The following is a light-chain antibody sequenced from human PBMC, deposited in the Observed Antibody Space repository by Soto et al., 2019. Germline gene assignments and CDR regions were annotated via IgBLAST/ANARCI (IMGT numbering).Light chain of an antibody. CDR3: QQSHSTPIT. V-gene: IGKV1-39*01. Sequence: DIPMTQSPSSLSASVGDRVTITCRAGHSISNYLNWFQQKPGKAPKLLIYSTSSLQSGVPSRFSGSGSGTDFTLTISSLQPEDFATYFCQQSHSTPITFGQGTRLEIK. CDR2: STS. J-gene: IGKJ5*01. CDR1: HSISNY.